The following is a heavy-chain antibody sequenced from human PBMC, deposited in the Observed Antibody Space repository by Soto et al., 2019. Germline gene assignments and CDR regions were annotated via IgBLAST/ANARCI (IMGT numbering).Heavy chain of an antibody. CDR1: GGTFSSYA. V-gene: IGHV1-69*13. CDR3: ARDLGDILTGYRTYYYYYGMDV. J-gene: IGHJ6*02. D-gene: IGHD3-9*01. CDR2: IIPIFGTA. Sequence: SVKVSCKASGGTFSSYAVSWVRQAPGQGLEWMGGIIPIFGTANYAQKFQGRVTITADESTSTAYMELSSLRSEDTAVYYCARDLGDILTGYRTYYYYYGMDVWGQGTTVTVSS.